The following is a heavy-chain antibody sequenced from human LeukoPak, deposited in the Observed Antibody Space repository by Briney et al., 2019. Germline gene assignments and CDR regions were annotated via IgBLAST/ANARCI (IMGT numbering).Heavy chain of an antibody. CDR2: ISSSSSYI. Sequence: GGSLRLSCAASGFTFSSYSMNWVRQAPGKGLEWVSSISSSSSYIYYADSVKGRFTISRDNAKNSLYLQMNSLRAEDTAVYYCARGPGASHRYGMDVWGQGTTVTVSS. V-gene: IGHV3-21*01. CDR3: ARGPGASHRYGMDV. CDR1: GFTFSSYS. J-gene: IGHJ6*02. D-gene: IGHD3-10*01.